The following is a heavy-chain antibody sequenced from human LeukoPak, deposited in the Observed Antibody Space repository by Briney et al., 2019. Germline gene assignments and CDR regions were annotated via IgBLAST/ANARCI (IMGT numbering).Heavy chain of an antibody. V-gene: IGHV3-9*01. CDR1: GFTFDDFA. Sequence: PGRSLRLSCVASGFTFDDFAMHWVRQAPGKGLEWVSGISWNSGSIGYADSVKGRFTISRDNAKNSLYLQMNSLRAEDTALYYCAKDLGPLVRGAFDIWGQGTMVTVSS. CDR2: ISWNSGSI. J-gene: IGHJ3*02. D-gene: IGHD2-21*01. CDR3: AKDLGPLVRGAFDI.